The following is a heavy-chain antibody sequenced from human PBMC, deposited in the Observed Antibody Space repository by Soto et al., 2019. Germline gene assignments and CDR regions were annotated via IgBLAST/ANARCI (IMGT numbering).Heavy chain of an antibody. J-gene: IGHJ4*02. CDR1: GYTFTNYA. V-gene: IGHV1-3*05. Sequence: QVQLVQSGAEEKKPGASVKVSCKASGYTFTNYAMHWVRQAPGQRLEWMGWINAGNGNTKYSQKFQGRVTITSDISASTAYMELSSLRSEDTAVYYCARVSGYYFLDYWGQGTLVTVSS. CDR3: ARVSGYYFLDY. CDR2: INAGNGNT. D-gene: IGHD5-12*01.